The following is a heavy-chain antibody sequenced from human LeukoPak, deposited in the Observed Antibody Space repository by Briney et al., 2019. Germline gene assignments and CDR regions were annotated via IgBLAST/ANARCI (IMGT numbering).Heavy chain of an antibody. CDR2: ISSSSSYI. J-gene: IGHJ3*02. CDR1: GFTFSSYS. D-gene: IGHD4-23*01. CDR3: ARVRGGNSHDAFDI. Sequence: GWSWRLSSAASGFTFSSYSMYWVRQAPGKVLEWVSSISSSSSYIYYADSVKGRFTISRDNAKNSLYLQMNSLRAEDTAVYYCARVRGGNSHDAFDIWGQGTMVTVSS. V-gene: IGHV3-21*01.